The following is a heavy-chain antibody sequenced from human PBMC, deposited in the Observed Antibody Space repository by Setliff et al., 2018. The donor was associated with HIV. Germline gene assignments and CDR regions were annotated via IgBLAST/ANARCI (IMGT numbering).Heavy chain of an antibody. V-gene: IGHV3-30-3*01. CDR3: ARVWAMQQVVPGY. Sequence: PGGSLRLSCAASGFIFNKFALHWVRQAPGKGLEWVAIISYDETTKLYADSVKGRFTISRDNSKDTVFLQLSSLTVDDTGVYYCARVWAMQQVVPGYWGQGALVTVSS. CDR2: ISYDETTK. CDR1: GFIFNKFA. D-gene: IGHD6-6*01. J-gene: IGHJ4*02.